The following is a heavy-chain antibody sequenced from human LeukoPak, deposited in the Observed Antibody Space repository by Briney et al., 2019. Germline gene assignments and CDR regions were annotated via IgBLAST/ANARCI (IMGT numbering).Heavy chain of an antibody. J-gene: IGHJ4*02. CDR1: GFTFSTYW. D-gene: IGHD3-3*01. V-gene: IGHV3-7*01. Sequence: GGSLRLSCAASGFTFSTYWMSWVRQAPGKGLEWVANIKQDGGDKYYVDSVKGRFSISKDNAKNSLFLEMSSLRVEDTAVYYCAREYGFWRHLDYWGQGILVTVSP. CDR2: IKQDGGDK. CDR3: AREYGFWRHLDY.